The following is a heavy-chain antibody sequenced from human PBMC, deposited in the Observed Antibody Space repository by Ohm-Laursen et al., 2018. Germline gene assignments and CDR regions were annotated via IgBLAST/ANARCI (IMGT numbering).Heavy chain of an antibody. D-gene: IGHD2-2*01. V-gene: IGHV4-39*01. CDR2: IYYSGST. CDR1: GGSISSSSYY. CDR3: ARHSCSSTSCGFDS. J-gene: IGHJ5*01. Sequence: GTLSLTCTVSGGSISSSSYYWGWIRQPPGKALEWIGSIYYSGSTFYNPSLKSRVTISLDTSKNQLSLRLSSVTAADTAIYYCARHSCSSTSCGFDSWGQGTLVTVSS.